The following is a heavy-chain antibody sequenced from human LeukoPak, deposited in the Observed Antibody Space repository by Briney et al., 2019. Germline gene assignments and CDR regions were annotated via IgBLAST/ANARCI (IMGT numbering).Heavy chain of an antibody. CDR1: GFTFSSYS. D-gene: IGHD2-2*01. J-gene: IGHJ5*02. CDR2: ISSSSSTI. V-gene: IGHV3-48*01. CDR3: AKDPRGPIVVVPAAKVGWFDP. Sequence: PGGSLRLSCAASGFTFSSYSMNWVRQAPGKGLEWVSYISSSSSTIYYADSVKGRFTISRDNSKNTLYLQMNSLRAEDTAVYYCAKDPRGPIVVVPAAKVGWFDPWGQGTLVTVSS.